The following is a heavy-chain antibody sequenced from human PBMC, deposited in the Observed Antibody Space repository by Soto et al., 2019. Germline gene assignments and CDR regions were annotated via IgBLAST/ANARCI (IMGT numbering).Heavy chain of an antibody. CDR2: IIPILGIA. Sequence: QVQLVQSGAEVKKPGSSVKVSCKASGGTFSSYTISWVRQAPGQGLEWMGRIIPILGIANYAQKFQGRVTITADKYTSTAYMELSSLRSEDTAVYYCASEAVAGTLDYYYYGMDVWGQGTTVTVSS. V-gene: IGHV1-69*02. CDR3: ASEAVAGTLDYYYYGMDV. J-gene: IGHJ6*02. CDR1: GGTFSSYT. D-gene: IGHD6-19*01.